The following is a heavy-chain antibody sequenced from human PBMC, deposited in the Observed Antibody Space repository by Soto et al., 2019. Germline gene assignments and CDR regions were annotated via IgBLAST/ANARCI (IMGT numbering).Heavy chain of an antibody. CDR2: IRNKAKSYAT. D-gene: IGHD2-15*01. Sequence: EVQLVESGGGLVQPGGSLKLSCAASGFTFSGSAVHWVRQSSGKGLEWVGRIRNKAKSYATAYAASLKGRFMISRDDSKNRAYLPMNSLTTEDTAVYYCTSHSPEDMIRKWGQGTLVTVSS. J-gene: IGHJ4*02. CDR3: TSHSPEDMIRK. V-gene: IGHV3-73*02. CDR1: GFTFSGSA.